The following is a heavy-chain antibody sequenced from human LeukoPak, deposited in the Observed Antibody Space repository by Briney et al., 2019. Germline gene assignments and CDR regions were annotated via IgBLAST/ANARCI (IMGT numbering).Heavy chain of an antibody. CDR2: IFYSGST. D-gene: IGHD5-18*01. CDR3: ARGKGNSPYYYYQYMDV. V-gene: IGHV4-59*11. CDR1: GGSISSHY. J-gene: IGHJ6*03. Sequence: SETLSLTCTVSGGSISSHYWGWIRQPPGKGLEWIGYIFYSGSTSYNPSLKSRVTISVDTSKTQFSLKLNSVTAADTAVYYCARGKGNSPYYYYQYMDVWGKGTTVTVSS.